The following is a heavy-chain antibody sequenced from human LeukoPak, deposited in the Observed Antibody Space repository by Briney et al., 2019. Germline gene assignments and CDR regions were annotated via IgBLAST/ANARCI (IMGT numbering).Heavy chain of an antibody. D-gene: IGHD3-10*01. CDR2: INHSGST. Sequence: SETLSLNYAGHGGSFSGYYCSWLRQPPGKGLQSLGEINHSGSTNYNPSLKSRVTISVDTSKDQFSLKLSSVTAADTAVYYCASIGSGSYYNEYFDYWGQGTLVSVSS. J-gene: IGHJ4*02. CDR1: GGSFSGYY. CDR3: ASIGSGSYYNEYFDY. V-gene: IGHV4-34*01.